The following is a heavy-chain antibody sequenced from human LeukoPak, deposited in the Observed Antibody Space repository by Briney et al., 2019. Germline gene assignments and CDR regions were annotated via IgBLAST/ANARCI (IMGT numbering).Heavy chain of an antibody. CDR1: GGSISSYY. CDR3: ASHLEMATIDFDY. CDR2: IYYSGST. Sequence: SETLSLTCTVSGGSISSYYWSWIRQPPGKGLEWIGYIYYSGSTNYNPSLKSRVTISVDTSKKQFSLKVSSVTAADTAVYYCASHLEMATIDFDYWGQGTLVTVSS. J-gene: IGHJ4*02. D-gene: IGHD5-24*01. V-gene: IGHV4-59*12.